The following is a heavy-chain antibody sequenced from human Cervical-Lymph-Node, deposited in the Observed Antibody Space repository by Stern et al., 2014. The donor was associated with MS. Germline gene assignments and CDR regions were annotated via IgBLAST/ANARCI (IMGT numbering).Heavy chain of an antibody. CDR2: IWHNGSNK. Sequence: QVQLVQSGGGVVQPGRSLRLSCVASGFTFSSHGMHWVRQAPGKGLECLANIWHNGSNKYYADSVKGRFTISRDNSKNTLFLQMNSLRAEDTAIYYCAKDGDKTAYGMDVWGQGTTVTVSS. CDR3: AKDGDKTAYGMDV. CDR1: GFTFSSHG. V-gene: IGHV3-33*06. J-gene: IGHJ6*02. D-gene: IGHD2-21*02.